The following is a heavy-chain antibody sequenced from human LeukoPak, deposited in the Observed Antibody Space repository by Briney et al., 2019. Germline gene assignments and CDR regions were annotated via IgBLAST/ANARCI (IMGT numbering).Heavy chain of an antibody. D-gene: IGHD6-6*01. Sequence: GASVKVSCKVSGYTLTALSMHWVRQAPGKGLEWMGGFDPEDGETIYAQKFQGRVTMTEDTSTDTAYMELSSLRSEDTAVYYCAGATLTYSSSHYYYYYYMDVWGKGTTVTVSS. CDR1: GYTLTALS. CDR3: AGATLTYSSSHYYYYYYMDV. CDR2: FDPEDGET. V-gene: IGHV1-24*01. J-gene: IGHJ6*03.